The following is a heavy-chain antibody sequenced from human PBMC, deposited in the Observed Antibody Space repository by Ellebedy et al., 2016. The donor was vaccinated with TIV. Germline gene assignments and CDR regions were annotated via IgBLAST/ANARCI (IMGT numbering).Heavy chain of an antibody. CDR3: ARYLRRGYDYYGMDV. Sequence: MPSETLSLTCAVYGGSFSGYYWSWIRQPPGKGLEWIGEINHSGSTNYNPSHKSRVTISVDTSKNQFSLKLSSVTAADTAVYYCARYLRRGYDYYGMDVWGQGTTVTVSS. CDR2: INHSGST. V-gene: IGHV4-34*01. J-gene: IGHJ6*02. CDR1: GGSFSGYY.